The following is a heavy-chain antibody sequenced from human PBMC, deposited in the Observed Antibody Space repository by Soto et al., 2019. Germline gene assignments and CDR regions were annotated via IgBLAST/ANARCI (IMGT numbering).Heavy chain of an antibody. CDR3: ARDLGPYDILTGDDY. D-gene: IGHD3-9*01. CDR1: GYTFTSYG. J-gene: IGHJ4*02. CDR2: ISAYNGNT. V-gene: IGHV1-18*04. Sequence: GASVKVSCKASGYTFTSYGISWVRQAPGQGLEWMGWISAYNGNTNYAQKLQGRVTMTTDTSTSTAYMELRSLRSDDTAVYYCARDLGPYDILTGDDYWGQGTLVTGSS.